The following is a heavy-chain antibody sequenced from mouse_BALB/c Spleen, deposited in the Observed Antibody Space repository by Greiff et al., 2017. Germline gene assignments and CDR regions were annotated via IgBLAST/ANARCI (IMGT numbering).Heavy chain of an antibody. Sequence: VQLKQSGPGLVKPSQSLSLTCSVTGYSITSGYYWNWIRQFPGNKLEWMGYISYDGSNNYNPSLKNRISITRDTSKNQFFLKLNSVTTEDTATYYCARGEGYDYDDDAMDYWGQGTSVTVSS. V-gene: IGHV3-6*02. CDR1: GYSITSGYY. CDR3: ARGEGYDYDDDAMDY. CDR2: ISYDGSN. J-gene: IGHJ4*01. D-gene: IGHD2-4*01.